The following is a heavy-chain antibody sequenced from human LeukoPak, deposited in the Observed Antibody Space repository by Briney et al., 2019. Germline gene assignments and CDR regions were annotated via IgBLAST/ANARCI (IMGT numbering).Heavy chain of an antibody. CDR2: ISYDIGSNT. V-gene: IGHV3-30-3*01. J-gene: IGHJ4*02. CDR1: GFTFSKYP. D-gene: IGHD3-9*01. CDR3: ARPNLGSGYFLEATKRDY. Sequence: PGGSLRLSCAASGFTFSKYPMHWVRQAPGKGLEWVAGISYDIGSNTYYAASVKGRFTISRHNTKNTLYLQMNSLRAEDTAVYYCARPNLGSGYFLEATKRDYWGQGTLVPVSS.